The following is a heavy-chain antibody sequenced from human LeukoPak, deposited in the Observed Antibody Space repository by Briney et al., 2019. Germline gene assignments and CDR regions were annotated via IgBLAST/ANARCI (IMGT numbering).Heavy chain of an antibody. J-gene: IGHJ4*02. V-gene: IGHV4-30-4*01. D-gene: IGHD5-12*01. CDR1: GGSVNSADYY. Sequence: PSQTFSRTSTVSGGSVNSADYYWSSIRQPPGKGLQWIGYIFYIGSTYYSPSFKSRFSISVDTSKNQFSLKLRSVTAADTAVYYCASQVATVTRFASWGEGTLVTVSS. CDR3: ASQVATVTRFAS. CDR2: IFYIGST.